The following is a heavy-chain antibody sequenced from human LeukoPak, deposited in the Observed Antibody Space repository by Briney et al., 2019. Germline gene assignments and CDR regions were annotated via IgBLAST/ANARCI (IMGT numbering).Heavy chain of an antibody. J-gene: IGHJ5*02. V-gene: IGHV3-21*01. CDR3: ARGRGYCSSTSCQIWFDP. D-gene: IGHD2-2*01. Sequence: PGGSLRLSCAASGFTFSSYSMKWVRQAPGRGLEWVSSISSSSSYICYADSEKGRFTISRDNAKNSLYLQMNSLRAEDTAVYYCARGRGYCSSTSCQIWFDPWGQGTLVTVSS. CDR2: ISSSSSYI. CDR1: GFTFSSYS.